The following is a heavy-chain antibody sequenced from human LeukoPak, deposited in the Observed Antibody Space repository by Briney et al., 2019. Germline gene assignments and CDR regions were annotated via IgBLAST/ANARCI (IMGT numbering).Heavy chain of an antibody. Sequence: GGSLRLSCAASGFAFSTYSMNWVRQAPGKGLEWVSYISSTSGTIYYADSVKGRFTISRDNAKNSLYLQMSSLRAEDTAVYYCARGDNWDYYFYMDVWGKGTTVTVSS. D-gene: IGHD1-1*01. CDR2: ISSTSGTI. V-gene: IGHV3-48*04. CDR1: GFAFSTYS. J-gene: IGHJ6*03. CDR3: ARGDNWDYYFYMDV.